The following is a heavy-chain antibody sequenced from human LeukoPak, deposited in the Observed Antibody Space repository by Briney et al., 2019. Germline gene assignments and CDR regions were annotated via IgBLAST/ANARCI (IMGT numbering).Heavy chain of an antibody. V-gene: IGHV4-61*02. CDR1: GGSFSSGSYY. D-gene: IGHD6-19*01. J-gene: IGHJ4*02. Sequence: SQTLSLTCTVSGGSFSSGSYYWSWIRQPAGRGLEWVGRIYTSGSTNYNPSLKSRLTISVDTSKNQFSLKLTSVTAADTAVYYCARTRVVAVAGSVGYYFDYWGQGTLVTVSS. CDR2: IYTSGST. CDR3: ARTRVVAVAGSVGYYFDY.